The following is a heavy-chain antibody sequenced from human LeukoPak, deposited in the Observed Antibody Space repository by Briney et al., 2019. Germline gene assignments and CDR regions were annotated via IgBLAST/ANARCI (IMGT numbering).Heavy chain of an antibody. V-gene: IGHV1-2*04. J-gene: IGHJ5*02. D-gene: IGHD3-22*01. Sequence: ASVKVSCKASGYTFTGYYMHWVRQAPGQGLEWMGWINPNSGGTNYAQKFQGWVTMTRDTSISTAYMELSRLGSDDTAVYYCARAPYYYDSSGYYVSDDNWFDPWGQGTLVTVSS. CDR1: GYTFTGYY. CDR3: ARAPYYYDSSGYYVSDDNWFDP. CDR2: INPNSGGT.